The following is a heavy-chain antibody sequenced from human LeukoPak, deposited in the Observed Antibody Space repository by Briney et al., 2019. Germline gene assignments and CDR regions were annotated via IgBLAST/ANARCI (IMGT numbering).Heavy chain of an antibody. CDR1: GYTFTSYG. D-gene: IGHD2-2*01. CDR3: ARGVVPAAKTANYYYYYMDV. CDR2: ISAYNGNT. Sequence: ASVKVSCKASGYTFTSYGISWVRQAPGQGLEWMGWISAYNGNTNYAQKLQGRVTMTTDTYTSTAYMELRSLRSDDTAVYYCARGVVPAAKTANYYYYYMDVWGKGTTVTVSS. V-gene: IGHV1-18*01. J-gene: IGHJ6*03.